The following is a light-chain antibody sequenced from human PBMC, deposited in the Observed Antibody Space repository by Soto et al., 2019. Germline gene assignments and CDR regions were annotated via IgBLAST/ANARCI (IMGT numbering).Light chain of an antibody. CDR3: LQHNSYPPT. CDR1: QSISSY. J-gene: IGKJ1*01. Sequence: DIQMTQSPSSLSASVGARVTITCRASQSISSYLNWYQQKPGKAPKLLIYAASSLQSGVPSRFSGSGSGTDFTLTISSLQPEDVATYYCLQHNSYPPTLGQGTKVDIK. CDR2: AAS. V-gene: IGKV1-39*01.